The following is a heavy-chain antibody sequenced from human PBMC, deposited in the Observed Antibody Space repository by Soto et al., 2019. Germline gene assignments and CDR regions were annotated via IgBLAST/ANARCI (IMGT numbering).Heavy chain of an antibody. D-gene: IGHD6-13*01. V-gene: IGHV4-61*01. CDR2: IYYSGST. J-gene: IGHJ6*02. CDR3: ARESESNSTLGMDV. CDR1: GGSVSSGSYY. Sequence: PSETLSLTCTVSGGSVSSGSYYWSWIRQPPGKGLGWIGYIYYSGSTNYNPSLKSRVTISVDTSKNQFSLKLSSVTAADTAVYYCARESESNSTLGMDVWGQGTTVTVSS.